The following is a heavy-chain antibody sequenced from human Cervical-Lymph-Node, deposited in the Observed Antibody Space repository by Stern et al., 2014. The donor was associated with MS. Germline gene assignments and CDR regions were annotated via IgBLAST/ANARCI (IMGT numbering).Heavy chain of an antibody. CDR1: GFTFSDYY. V-gene: IGHV3-11*06. Sequence: VQLVESGGGLVKPGGSLRLSCAASGFTFSDYYMSWIRQAPGKGLEWVSYISSSTSHTKYADSVKAPFTISSDNAKNSLYLQIYSLRAKDTAVYSGATVSDSALVDYYYGFDFWGQGTLVTVSS. CDR2: ISSSTSHT. J-gene: IGHJ4*02. D-gene: IGHD5-18*01. CDR3: ATVSDSALVDYYYGFDF.